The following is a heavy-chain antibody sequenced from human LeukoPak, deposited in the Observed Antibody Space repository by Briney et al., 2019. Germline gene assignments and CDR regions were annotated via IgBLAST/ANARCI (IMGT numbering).Heavy chain of an antibody. CDR1: GYTFTGHY. Sequence: ASVKVSCKASGYTFTGHYMHWVRQAHGQGPEWMGWINPNNGGTNYAQKFQGRVTMTRDTSISTAYMELSRLRSDDTAVYYCARGYALYSGRYIDFDYWGQGTLVTVSS. CDR2: INPNNGGT. V-gene: IGHV1-2*02. J-gene: IGHJ4*02. D-gene: IGHD1-26*01. CDR3: ARGYALYSGRYIDFDY.